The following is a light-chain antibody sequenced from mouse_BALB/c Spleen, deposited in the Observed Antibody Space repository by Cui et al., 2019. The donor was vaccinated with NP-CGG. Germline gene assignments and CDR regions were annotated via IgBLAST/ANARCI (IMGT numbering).Light chain of an antibody. CDR1: TGAVTTSNY. J-gene: IGLJ1*01. V-gene: IGLV1*01. CDR2: GTN. Sequence: QAVVTQESALTTSPGESLTLNCRPSTGAVTTSNYANWVQEKPDHLFTVLIGGTNNRAPGVPARFSGSLIGDKAALTITGAQTEDEAIYFCALWYSNHWVFGGGTKLTVL. CDR3: ALWYSNHWV.